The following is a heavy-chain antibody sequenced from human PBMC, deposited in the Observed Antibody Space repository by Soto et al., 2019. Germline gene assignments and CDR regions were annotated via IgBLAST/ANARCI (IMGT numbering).Heavy chain of an antibody. V-gene: IGHV3-48*01. CDR1: GFTFSSYS. CDR3: ASLDSSGPKIYFDY. CDR2: ISSSSSTI. D-gene: IGHD3-22*01. Sequence: GGSLRLSCAASGFTFSSYSMNWVRQAPGKGLEWVSYISSSSSTIYYADSVKGRFTISRDNAKNSLYLQMNSLRAEDTAVYYCASLDSSGPKIYFDYWGQGTLVTVSS. J-gene: IGHJ4*02.